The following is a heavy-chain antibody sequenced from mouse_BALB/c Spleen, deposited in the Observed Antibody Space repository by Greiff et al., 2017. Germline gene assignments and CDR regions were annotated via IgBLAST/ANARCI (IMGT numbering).Heavy chain of an antibody. Sequence: EVQLVESGGGLVKPGGSLKLSCAASGFTFSDYYMYWVRQTPEKRLEWVATISDGGSYTYYPDSVKGRFTISRDNAKNNLYLQMSSLKSEDTAMYYCARTIYYDYPLDYWGQGTSVTVSS. CDR2: ISDGGSYT. J-gene: IGHJ4*01. CDR3: ARTIYYDYPLDY. D-gene: IGHD2-4*01. V-gene: IGHV5-4*02. CDR1: GFTFSDYY.